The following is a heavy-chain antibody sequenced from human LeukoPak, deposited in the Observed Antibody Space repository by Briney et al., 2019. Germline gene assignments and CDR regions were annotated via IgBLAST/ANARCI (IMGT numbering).Heavy chain of an antibody. CDR1: GFTVSSNS. D-gene: IGHD6-13*01. Sequence: GGSLRPSFPASGFTVSSNSMNWVRQAPGKGLEWVSIIYSGGDTYYADSVKGRFTISRDNSKNTLYLQMNSLRAEDTAVYYCTRGPGSTWYSDYWGQGTLVTVSS. J-gene: IGHJ4*02. V-gene: IGHV3-66*02. CDR3: TRGPGSTWYSDY. CDR2: IYSGGDT.